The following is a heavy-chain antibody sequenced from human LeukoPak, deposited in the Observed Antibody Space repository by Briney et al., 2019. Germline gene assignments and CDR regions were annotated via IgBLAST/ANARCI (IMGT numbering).Heavy chain of an antibody. D-gene: IGHD3-22*01. J-gene: IGHJ4*02. V-gene: IGHV3-23*01. Sequence: GGSLRLSCAASGFTFSSYAMSWVRQAPGKGLEWVSAISGSGGSTYYADSVKGRFTISRDNSKNTLYLQMNSLRAEDTAVYYCAKDHYYDSGLAWYYFDYWGQGTLVTVSS. CDR3: AKDHYYDSGLAWYYFDY. CDR2: ISGSGGST. CDR1: GFTFSSYA.